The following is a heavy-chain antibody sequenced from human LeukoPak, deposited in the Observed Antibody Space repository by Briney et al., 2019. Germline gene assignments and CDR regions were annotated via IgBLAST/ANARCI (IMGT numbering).Heavy chain of an antibody. CDR3: ARDICGYNYGCFDS. Sequence: SETLSLTCAVSGDSIGRGSYYWGWIRQPAGKAPEWIGRIFNTGSTSYNPSLKSRVTISVDTSKNQFSLNLRSVSAADTAVYYCARDICGYNYGCFDSWGQGTLVTVSS. V-gene: IGHV4-61*02. CDR1: GDSIGRGSYY. J-gene: IGHJ4*02. CDR2: IFNTGST. D-gene: IGHD5-18*01.